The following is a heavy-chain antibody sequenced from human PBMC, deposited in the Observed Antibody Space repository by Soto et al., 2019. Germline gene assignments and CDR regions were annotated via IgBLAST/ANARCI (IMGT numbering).Heavy chain of an antibody. CDR1: GFMFSNYT. V-gene: IGHV3-21*01. CDR3: ARDGVSGYDSPYLTTFDY. Sequence: EVQLVESGGGLVKPGGSLRLSCAASGFMFSNYTMSWVRQATGKGLEWVSSISSSSSYIYYADSVRGRFTISRDNAKNSLYLQMNSLRAEDTALYYCARDGVSGYDSPYLTTFDYWGQGTLVTVSS. J-gene: IGHJ4*02. CDR2: ISSSSSYI. D-gene: IGHD5-12*01.